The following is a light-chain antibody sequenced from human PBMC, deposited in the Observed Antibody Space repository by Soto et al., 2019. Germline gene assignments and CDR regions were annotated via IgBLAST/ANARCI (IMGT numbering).Light chain of an antibody. CDR3: QAWDSSFAV. CDR1: KLGDKY. Sequence: SYELTQPPSVSVSPGQTASITCSGDKLGDKYACWYQQKPGQSPVLVIYQDSKRPSGIPERFSGSNSGNTATLTISGTQAMDEADYYCQAWDSSFAVFGGVTQLTVL. J-gene: IGLJ7*01. V-gene: IGLV3-1*01. CDR2: QDS.